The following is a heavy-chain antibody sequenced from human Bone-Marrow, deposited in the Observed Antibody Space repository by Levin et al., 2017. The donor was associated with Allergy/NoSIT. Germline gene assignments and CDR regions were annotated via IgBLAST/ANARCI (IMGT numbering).Heavy chain of an antibody. Sequence: GESLKISCGASGFTFTSSGMSWVRQAPGKGLQWVAVISGSGDSTYYADSVKGRFIISRDNFKRTLFLEMNNLRADDTAVYYCVKDSTAVTTHFGMDIWGQGTAVTVSS. CDR3: VKDSTAVTTHFGMDI. CDR1: GFTFTSSG. V-gene: IGHV3-23*01. J-gene: IGHJ6*02. CDR2: ISGSGDST. D-gene: IGHD4-17*01.